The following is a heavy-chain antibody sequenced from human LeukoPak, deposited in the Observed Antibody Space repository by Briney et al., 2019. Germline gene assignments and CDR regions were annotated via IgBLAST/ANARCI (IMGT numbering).Heavy chain of an antibody. J-gene: IGHJ4*02. D-gene: IGHD1-26*01. CDR2: LFGNGGT. CDR3: ARQTAKKWDLPGSFDS. CDR1: GGSISSYY. Sequence: SETLSLTCTVSGGSISSYYWSWIRQPAGKGLEWIGRLFGNGGTNYSPSFQRRATMSVDTSTRRLSLRLNSVTAADTAVYYCARQTAKKWDLPGSFDSWGQGILVTVSS. V-gene: IGHV4-4*07.